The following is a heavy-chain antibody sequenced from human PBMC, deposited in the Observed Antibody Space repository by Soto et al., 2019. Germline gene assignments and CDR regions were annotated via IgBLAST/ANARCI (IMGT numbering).Heavy chain of an antibody. CDR2: INHSGST. J-gene: IGHJ4*02. V-gene: IGHV4-34*01. CDR1: GGSFSGYY. CDR3: ARGITLDDYYDSSGYYYD. Sequence: SETLSLTCAVYGGSFSGYYRSWIRQPPGKGLEWIGEINHSGSTNYNPSLKSRVTISVDTSKNQFSLKLSSVTAADTAVYYCARGITLDDYYDSSGYYYDWGQGTLVTVS. D-gene: IGHD3-22*01.